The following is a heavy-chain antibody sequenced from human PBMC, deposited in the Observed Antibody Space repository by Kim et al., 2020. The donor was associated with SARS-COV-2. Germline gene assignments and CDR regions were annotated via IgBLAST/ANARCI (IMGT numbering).Heavy chain of an antibody. J-gene: IGHJ5*02. Sequence: SVKVSCKASGGTFSSYAISWVRQAPGQGLEWMGRIIPILGIANYAQKFQGRVTITADKSTSTAYMELSSLRSEDTAVYYCAREGLGTYYDILTGYYGWFDPWGQGTLVTVSS. CDR1: GGTFSSYA. D-gene: IGHD3-9*01. CDR2: IIPILGIA. CDR3: AREGLGTYYDILTGYYGWFDP. V-gene: IGHV1-69*04.